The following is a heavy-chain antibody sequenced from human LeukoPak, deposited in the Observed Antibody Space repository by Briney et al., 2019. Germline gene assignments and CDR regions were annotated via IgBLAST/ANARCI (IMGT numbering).Heavy chain of an antibody. V-gene: IGHV3-23*01. Sequence: GGSLRLSCAASGFTFNSYAMSWVRQAPGKGLEWVSAISPGGSDTYYADSVRGRFIISRDNSKNTLYLQMSSLRAEDSAVYYCAKRGGYESMAAFDYWGQGTLVTVSS. CDR1: GFTFNSYA. CDR2: ISPGGSDT. D-gene: IGHD3-16*01. J-gene: IGHJ4*02. CDR3: AKRGGYESMAAFDY.